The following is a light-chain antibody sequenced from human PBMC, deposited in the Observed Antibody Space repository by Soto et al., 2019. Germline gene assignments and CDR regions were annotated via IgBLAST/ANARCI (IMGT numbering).Light chain of an antibody. J-gene: IGLJ2*01. CDR2: KDS. CDR3: QSADSSGTYPI. V-gene: IGLV3-25*03. CDR1: ALAKQI. Sequence: SYELTEPPSVSVSPGQTARIICSGDALAKQIAYWYQQKPGQAPVLVIYKDSERPSGIPERFSGSNSGTTVTLTISGVQAEDEADYYCQSADSSGTYPIFGGGTKLTVL.